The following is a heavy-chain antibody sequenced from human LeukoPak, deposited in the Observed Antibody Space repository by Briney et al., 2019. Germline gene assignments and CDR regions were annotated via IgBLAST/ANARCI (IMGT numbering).Heavy chain of an antibody. CDR3: ARGDPSWGVVVISEAHY. CDR1: GFTLSSYA. D-gene: IGHD3-22*01. Sequence: GGSLRLSCAASGFTLSSYAMHWVRQAPGKGLEWVAVISYDGSNKYYADSVKGRFTISRDNAKNTLHLQMNSLRVEDTAVYYCARGDPSWGVVVISEAHYWGQGTLVTVSS. V-gene: IGHV3-30-3*01. CDR2: ISYDGSNK. J-gene: IGHJ4*02.